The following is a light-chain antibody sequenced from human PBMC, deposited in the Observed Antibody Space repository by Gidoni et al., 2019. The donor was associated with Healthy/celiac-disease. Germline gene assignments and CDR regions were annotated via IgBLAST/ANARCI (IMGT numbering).Light chain of an antibody. J-gene: IGLJ3*02. CDR3: QSYDSSLSGWV. Sequence: QSVMTQPRSVSGARGQRVTISCTGSSSHIGAGYDVHWYQQLPGTAPKLLISGNSNRPSGVPDRFSGSKSGTSASLAITGLQAEDEADYYCQSYDSSLSGWVFGGGTKLTVL. CDR1: SSHIGAGYD. CDR2: GNS. V-gene: IGLV1-40*01.